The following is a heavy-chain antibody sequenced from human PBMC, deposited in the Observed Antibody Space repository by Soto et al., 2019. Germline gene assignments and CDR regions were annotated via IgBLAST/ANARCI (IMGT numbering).Heavy chain of an antibody. CDR3: AKDPPNRMYYFQH. CDR2: IAGSFGTT. J-gene: IGHJ1*01. D-gene: IGHD2-15*01. V-gene: IGHV3-23*01. Sequence: EVQLLESGGGLVQPGGSLRLSCAASGFTFNNYIMNWVRQAPGKGLEWVSTIAGSFGTTAYADSVKGRFTISRDNSQNTLFLQITSLRADDSAIYCCAKDPPNRMYYFQHWGQGTPVTVSS. CDR1: GFTFNNYI.